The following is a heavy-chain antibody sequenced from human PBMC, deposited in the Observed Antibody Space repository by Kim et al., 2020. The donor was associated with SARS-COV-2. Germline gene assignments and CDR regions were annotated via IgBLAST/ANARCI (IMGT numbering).Heavy chain of an antibody. J-gene: IGHJ3*02. CDR3: AKVEVGDSSSPKGAFDI. Sequence: GGSLRLSCAASGFTFDDYAMHWVRQAPGKGLEWVSLISGDGGSTYYADSVKGRFTISRDNSKNSLYLQMNSLRTEDTALYYCAKVEVGDSSSPKGAFDIWGQGTMVTVSS. CDR1: GFTFDDYA. V-gene: IGHV3-43*02. D-gene: IGHD6-13*01. CDR2: ISGDGGST.